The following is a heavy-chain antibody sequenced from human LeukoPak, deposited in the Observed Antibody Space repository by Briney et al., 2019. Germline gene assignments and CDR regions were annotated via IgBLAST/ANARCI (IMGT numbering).Heavy chain of an antibody. CDR1: GFTFDDYA. V-gene: IGHV3-43*02. CDR3: AKAYYDYVWGSYRHFCAFDI. J-gene: IGHJ3*02. Sequence: PGGSLRLSCAASGFTFDDYAMHWVRQAPGKGLEWVSLISGDGGRTHYADSVKGRLTISRDNSKNSLYLQMNSLRTEDTAFYYCAKAYYDYVWGSYRHFCAFDIWGQGTMVTVSS. CDR2: ISGDGGRT. D-gene: IGHD3-16*02.